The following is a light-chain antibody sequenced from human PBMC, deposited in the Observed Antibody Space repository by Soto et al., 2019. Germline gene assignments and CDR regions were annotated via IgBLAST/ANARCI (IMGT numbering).Light chain of an antibody. Sequence: DIVMTQSPLSLPVTPGEPASISCRSSQSLLHSNGYNYLDWYLQKPGQSPQLLIYLGSNRASGVPDRFRGSGSGTDFTLKIRSVEAEDVGVYYCMQALQTPFTFGPGTKVDIK. J-gene: IGKJ3*01. CDR2: LGS. CDR3: MQALQTPFT. V-gene: IGKV2-28*01. CDR1: QSLLHSNGYNY.